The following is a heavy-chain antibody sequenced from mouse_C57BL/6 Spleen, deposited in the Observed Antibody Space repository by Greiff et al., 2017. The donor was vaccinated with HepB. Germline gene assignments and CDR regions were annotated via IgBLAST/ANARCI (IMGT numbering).Heavy chain of an antibody. D-gene: IGHD3-1*01. Sequence: EVKVEESEGGLVQPGSSMKLSCTASGFTFSDYYMAWVRQVPEKGLEWVANINYDGSSTYYLDSLKSRFIISRDNAKNILYLQMSSLKSEDTATYYCARGTRGWYFDVWGTGTTVTVSS. J-gene: IGHJ1*03. CDR3: ARGTRGWYFDV. CDR2: INYDGSST. V-gene: IGHV5-16*01. CDR1: GFTFSDYY.